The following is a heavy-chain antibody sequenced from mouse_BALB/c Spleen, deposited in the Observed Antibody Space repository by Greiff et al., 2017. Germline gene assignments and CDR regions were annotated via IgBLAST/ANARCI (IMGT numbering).Heavy chain of an antibody. CDR3: ARLIHYYGYLDY. J-gene: IGHJ2*01. V-gene: IGHV4-1*02. CDR2: INPDSSTI. Sequence: EVKLVESGGGLVQPGGSLKLSCAASGFDFSRYWMSWVRQAPGKGLEWIGEINPDSSTINYTPSLKDKFIISRDNAKNTLYLQMSKVRSEDTALYYCARLIHYYGYLDYWGQGTTLTVSS. CDR1: GFDFSRYW. D-gene: IGHD1-2*01.